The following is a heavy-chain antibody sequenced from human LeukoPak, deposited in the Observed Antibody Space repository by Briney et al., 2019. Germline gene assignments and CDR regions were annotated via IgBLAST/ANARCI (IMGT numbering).Heavy chain of an antibody. J-gene: IGHJ5*02. V-gene: IGHV3-48*02. CDR1: GFTFSSYS. Sequence: GGSLRLSCAASGFTFSSYSMNWVRQAPGKGLEWVSYISSSSSTIYYADSVKGRFTISRDNAKNSLYLQMNSLRDEDTAVYYCARRPPMVRGFVWFDPWGQGTLVTVSS. CDR3: ARRPPMVRGFVWFDP. D-gene: IGHD3-10*01. CDR2: ISSSSSTI.